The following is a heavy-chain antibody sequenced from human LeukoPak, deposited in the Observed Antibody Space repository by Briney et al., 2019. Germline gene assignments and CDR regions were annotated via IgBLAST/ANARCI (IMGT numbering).Heavy chain of an antibody. V-gene: IGHV1-18*01. CDR3: ARYPQDYDFWSGPHPGLHFDY. CDR1: GDTFNNYA. CDR2: IIPLIGIP. D-gene: IGHD3-3*01. J-gene: IGHJ4*02. Sequence: ASVKVSCKAPGDTFNNYAINWVRQAPGQGLEWMGRIIPLIGIPNYAQKLQGRVTMTTDASTSTAYMELRSLRSDDTAVYYCARYPQDYDFWSGPHPGLHFDYWGQGTLVTVSS.